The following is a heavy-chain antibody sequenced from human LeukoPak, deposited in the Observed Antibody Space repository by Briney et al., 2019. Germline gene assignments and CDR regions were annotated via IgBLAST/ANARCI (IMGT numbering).Heavy chain of an antibody. D-gene: IGHD3-22*01. V-gene: IGHV1-69*10. Sequence: SVKVSCKASGGTSSSYALSWVRQAPGQGLEWIGGITPILGIANYAQDLQGRVTITADKSTNTAYMELSSLRSEDTAVYYCASQDSSGYYLIDYWGQGTLVTVSS. CDR2: ITPILGIA. J-gene: IGHJ4*02. CDR3: ASQDSSGYYLIDY. CDR1: GGTSSSYA.